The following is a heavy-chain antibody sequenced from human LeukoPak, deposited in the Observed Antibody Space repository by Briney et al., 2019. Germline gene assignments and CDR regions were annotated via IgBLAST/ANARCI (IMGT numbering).Heavy chain of an antibody. J-gene: IGHJ3*02. CDR3: ARRARWVAGPLDDAFDI. CDR1: GFTFSSYG. Sequence: PGRSLRLSCAASGFTFSSYGMHWVRQAPGKGLEWVAVIWYDGSNKYYADSVKGRFTISRDNSKNTLYLQMNSLRAEDTAVYYCARRARWVAGPLDDAFDIWGQGTMVTVSS. D-gene: IGHD6-19*01. V-gene: IGHV3-33*01. CDR2: IWYDGSNK.